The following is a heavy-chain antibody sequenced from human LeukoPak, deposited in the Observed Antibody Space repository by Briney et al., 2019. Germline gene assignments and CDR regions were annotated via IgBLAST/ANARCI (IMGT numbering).Heavy chain of an antibody. CDR3: AREEGRGDYYYYYMDV. V-gene: IGHV1-69*06. D-gene: IGHD3-10*01. CDR2: IIPIFGTA. Sequence: ASVKVSCKASGGTFSSYAISWVRQAPGQGLEWMGGIIPIFGTANYAQKFQGRVTITADKSTSTAYMELSSLRSEDTAVYYCAREEGRGDYYYYYMDVWGKGTTVTVSS. J-gene: IGHJ6*03. CDR1: GGTFSSYA.